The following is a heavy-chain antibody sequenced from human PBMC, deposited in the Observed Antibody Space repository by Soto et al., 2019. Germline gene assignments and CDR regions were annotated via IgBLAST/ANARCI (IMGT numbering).Heavy chain of an antibody. D-gene: IGHD4-17*01. Sequence: PSETLSLTCTVSGGSVSSGSYYWSWIRQPPGKGLQWIGYMYYSGTTSYKPSLKSRVTISADTSKNQFSLKLSSVTAADTAVYYCARESGYGDYDYWGQGTLVTVSS. CDR1: GGSVSSGSYY. CDR2: MYYSGTT. J-gene: IGHJ4*02. CDR3: ARESGYGDYDY. V-gene: IGHV4-61*01.